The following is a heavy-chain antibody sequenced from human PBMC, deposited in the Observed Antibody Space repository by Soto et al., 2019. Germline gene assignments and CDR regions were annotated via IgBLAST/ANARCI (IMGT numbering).Heavy chain of an antibody. CDR2: FDPADGER. D-gene: IGHD3-10*01. V-gene: IGHV1-24*01. CDR1: GYAVTEVS. CDR3: APDPTLPEAPYRGAYGLDD. Sequence: QVNLVQSGDEVKKPGASVKVSCKVSGYAVTEVSMHWVRLRPGKGPEWRGGFDPADGERTYSQNFQGRFSMTEDTSTATAYMEVSRLSSADTAIYYWAPDPTLPEAPYRGAYGLDDWGQGTMVIV. J-gene: IGHJ3*01.